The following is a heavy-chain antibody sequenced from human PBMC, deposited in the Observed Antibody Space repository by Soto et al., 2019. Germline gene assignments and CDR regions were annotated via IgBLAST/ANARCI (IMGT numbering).Heavy chain of an antibody. Sequence: QVQLVQSGAEVKKPGSSVKVSCKASGGTFSSYTISWVRQAPGQGLEWMGRIIPILGIANYAQKFQGRVTITADKSTSTAYMELSSLRSEDTAVYYCARMRERGGSGSPINDYWGQGTLVTVSS. CDR3: ARMRERGGSGSPINDY. D-gene: IGHD3-10*01. V-gene: IGHV1-69*02. J-gene: IGHJ4*02. CDR2: IIPILGIA. CDR1: GGTFSSYT.